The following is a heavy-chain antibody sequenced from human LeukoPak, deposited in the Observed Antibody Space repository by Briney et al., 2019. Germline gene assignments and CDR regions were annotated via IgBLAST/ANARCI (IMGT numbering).Heavy chain of an antibody. D-gene: IGHD1-26*01. Sequence: GGSLRLSCAASGFIFSSYWMHWVRQAPGKGLVWVSHINNDGSSTNYADSVKGRFTISRDNAKNTLYLQMNSLRAEDTAVYYCAKDSGSYPDYFDYWGQGTLVTVSS. V-gene: IGHV3-74*01. CDR1: GFIFSSYW. J-gene: IGHJ4*02. CDR2: INNDGSST. CDR3: AKDSGSYPDYFDY.